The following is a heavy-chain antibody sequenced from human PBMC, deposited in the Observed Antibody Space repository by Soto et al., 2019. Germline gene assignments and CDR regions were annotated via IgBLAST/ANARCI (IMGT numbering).Heavy chain of an antibody. V-gene: IGHV4-59*08. J-gene: IGHJ4*02. Sequence: SETLSLTCTVSGGSIGSYYWSWIRQPPGKGLEWIGYIYYAGSTTYNPSLKSRITISLDTSQNEVSLKLSSVTAADTAVYYCARLGAYYQALDSWGRGTLVTVSS. CDR3: ARLGAYYQALDS. CDR2: IYYAGST. D-gene: IGHD3-22*01. CDR1: GGSIGSYY.